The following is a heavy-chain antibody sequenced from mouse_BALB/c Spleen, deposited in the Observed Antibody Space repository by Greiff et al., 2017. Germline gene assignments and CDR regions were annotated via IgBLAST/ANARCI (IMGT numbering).Heavy chain of an antibody. J-gene: IGHJ1*01. CDR2: IYPGDGDT. Sequence: QVQLQQSGAELVRPGSSVKISCKASGYAFSSYWMNWVKQRPGQGLEWIGQIYPGDGDTNYNGKFKGKATLTADKSSSTAYMQLSSLTSEDSAVYFCARESYDGYYEDFEVWGAGTTVTVSS. CDR3: ARESYDGYYEDFEV. V-gene: IGHV1-80*01. D-gene: IGHD2-3*01. CDR1: GYAFSSYW.